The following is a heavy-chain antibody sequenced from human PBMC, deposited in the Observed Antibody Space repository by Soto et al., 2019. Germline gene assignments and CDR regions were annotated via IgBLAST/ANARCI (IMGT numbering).Heavy chain of an antibody. CDR1: GGTFSSYA. J-gene: IGHJ6*03. D-gene: IGHD1-1*01. CDR2: IIPIFGTA. Sequence: ASVKVSCKASGGTFSSYAISWVRQAPGQGLEWMGGIIPIFGTAKYSQKFQGRVTITRDTSASTAYMELSSLRSEDTAVYYCASNLQTGTTNYYYYMDVWGKGTTVTVSS. V-gene: IGHV1-69*05. CDR3: ASNLQTGTTNYYYYMDV.